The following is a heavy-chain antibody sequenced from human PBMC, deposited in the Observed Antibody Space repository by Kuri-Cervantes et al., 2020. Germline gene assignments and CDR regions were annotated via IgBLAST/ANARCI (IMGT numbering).Heavy chain of an antibody. Sequence: SVKVSCKASVGTFSTYAISWVRQAPGQGLEWMGGIIPIFGTTNYAQKLQDRVTITTDESTNTAYMELSSLRSEDTAVYYCAKETARQWLVRSNIDYWGQGTLVTVSS. CDR1: VGTFSTYA. J-gene: IGHJ4*02. D-gene: IGHD6-19*01. CDR2: IIPIFGTT. CDR3: AKETARQWLVRSNIDY. V-gene: IGHV1-69*05.